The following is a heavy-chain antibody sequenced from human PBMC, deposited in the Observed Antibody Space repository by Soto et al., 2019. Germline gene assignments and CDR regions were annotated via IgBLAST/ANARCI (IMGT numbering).Heavy chain of an antibody. CDR1: GGSISSYY. J-gene: IGHJ4*02. V-gene: IGHV4-59*08. CDR3: ARRYGDYFDY. Sequence: PSETLSFTCTVPGGSISSYYWSWIRQPPGKGLEWIGYIYYSGSTNYNPSLKSRVTISVDTSKNQFSLKLSSMTAADTAVYYCARRYGDYFDYWGQGTLVTVSS. CDR2: IYYSGST. D-gene: IGHD4-17*01.